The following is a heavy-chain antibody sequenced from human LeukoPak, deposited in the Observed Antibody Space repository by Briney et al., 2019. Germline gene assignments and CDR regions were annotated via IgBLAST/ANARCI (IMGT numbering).Heavy chain of an antibody. D-gene: IGHD6-19*01. Sequence: HPGGSLRLSCAASGFTFSSYAMSWVRQAPGKGLEWVSAISGSGGTTHLADSVKGRFTISRDNSKNALYLQVNSLRAEDTAVYYCAKDRGSSGWSFEYWGQGTLVTVSS. CDR2: ISGSGGTT. CDR1: GFTFSSYA. J-gene: IGHJ4*02. V-gene: IGHV3-23*01. CDR3: AKDRGSSGWSFEY.